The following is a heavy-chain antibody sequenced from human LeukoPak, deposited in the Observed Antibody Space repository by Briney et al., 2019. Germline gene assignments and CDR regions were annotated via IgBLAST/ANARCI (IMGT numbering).Heavy chain of an antibody. Sequence: PSETLSLTCTASDDSISRDFWTWIRQPPGKGLEWIGYIRYSGRTEYNPTHKSRVTISIHTSKNQFSLKLTSVTAADTAIYYCARLPDVSGWPFDYWGQGILVTVSS. D-gene: IGHD6-19*01. V-gene: IGHV4-59*01. CDR1: DDSISRDF. CDR3: ARLPDVSGWPFDY. CDR2: IRYSGRT. J-gene: IGHJ4*02.